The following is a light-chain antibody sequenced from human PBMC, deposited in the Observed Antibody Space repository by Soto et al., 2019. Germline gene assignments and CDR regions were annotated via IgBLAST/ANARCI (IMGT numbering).Light chain of an antibody. Sequence: QSALTQPASVSGSPGQSITISCTGTSSDVGGYNYVSWYQQHPGKAPKLMIYDVSNRPSGVSNRFSGSKSGNTASLTISGLQAEDEADYCCSSYTTSNTRQIVFGTGTKVTVL. CDR1: SSDVGGYNY. CDR3: SSYTTSNTRQIV. CDR2: DVS. V-gene: IGLV2-14*01. J-gene: IGLJ1*01.